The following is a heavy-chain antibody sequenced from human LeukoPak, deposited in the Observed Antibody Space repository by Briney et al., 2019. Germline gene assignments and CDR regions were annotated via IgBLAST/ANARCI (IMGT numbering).Heavy chain of an antibody. V-gene: IGHV4-31*03. D-gene: IGHD2-21*02. CDR2: IYYSGST. Sequence: SETLSLTCTVSGGSISSCGYYWSWIRQHPGKGLEWIGYIYYSGSTYYNPSLKSRVTISVDTSKNQFSLKLSSVTAADTAVYYCARMAVTSSFDYWGQGTLVTVSS. J-gene: IGHJ4*02. CDR1: GGSISSCGYY. CDR3: ARMAVTSSFDY.